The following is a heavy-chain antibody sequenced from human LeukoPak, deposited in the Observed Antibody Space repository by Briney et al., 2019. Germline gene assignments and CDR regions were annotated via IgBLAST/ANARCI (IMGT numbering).Heavy chain of an antibody. CDR3: ARVSGWYSGYYYMDV. Sequence: SETLSLTCAVSGGSISSSNWWSWVRPPPGKGLEWIGEIYHSGSTNYNPSLKSRVTIPVDKSKNQFSLKLSSVTAADTAVYYCARVSGWYSGYYYMDVWGKGTTVTVSS. CDR2: IYHSGST. V-gene: IGHV4-4*02. D-gene: IGHD6-19*01. CDR1: GGSISSSNW. J-gene: IGHJ6*03.